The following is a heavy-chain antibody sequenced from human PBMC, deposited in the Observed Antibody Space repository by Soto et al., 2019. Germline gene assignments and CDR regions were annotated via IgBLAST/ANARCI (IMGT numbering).Heavy chain of an antibody. J-gene: IGHJ4*02. CDR2: IYYSGST. CDR3: ARRYGGTFDD. V-gene: IGHV4-59*08. CDR1: GCSISSYY. Sequence: SEPLSLTFTVPGCSISSYYWSWIRQRPVKGLEWIGYIYYSGSTNYNPSLKSLVTISVDTATNQLSLKLSSVTPPNPSRSYCARRYGGTFDDWGKGTLVTV. D-gene: IGHD5-18*01.